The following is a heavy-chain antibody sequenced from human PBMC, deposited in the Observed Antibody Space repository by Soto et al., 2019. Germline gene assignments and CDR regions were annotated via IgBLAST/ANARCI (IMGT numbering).Heavy chain of an antibody. J-gene: IGHJ3*02. V-gene: IGHV3-30-3*01. D-gene: IGHD3-10*01. CDR1: GFTFSSYA. CDR3: ARSRGISRRPVDAFDI. CDR2: ISYDGSNK. Sequence: PGGSLRLSCAASGFTFSSYAMHWVRQAPGKGLEWVAVISYDGSNKYYADSVKGRFTISRDNSKNTLYLQMNSLRAEDTAVYYCARSRGISRRPVDAFDIWGQGTMVTVSS.